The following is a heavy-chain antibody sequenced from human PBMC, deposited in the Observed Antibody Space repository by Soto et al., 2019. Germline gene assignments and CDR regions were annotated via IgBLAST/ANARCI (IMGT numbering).Heavy chain of an antibody. CDR2: ISGSGDST. J-gene: IGHJ6*03. V-gene: IGHV3-23*01. CDR3: ARDNYYYYMDV. Sequence: GSLRLSCAASGFTFSSYAMNWVRQAPGKGLEWVSIISGSGDSTYYADSVKGRFTISRDNSKNTLYLQMNSLRAEDTAVYYCARDNYYYYMDVWGKGTTVTVSS. CDR1: GFTFSSYA.